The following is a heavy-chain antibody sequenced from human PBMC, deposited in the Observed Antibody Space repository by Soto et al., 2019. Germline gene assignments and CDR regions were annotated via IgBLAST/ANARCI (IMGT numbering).Heavy chain of an antibody. V-gene: IGHV1-69*04. J-gene: IGHJ4*02. Sequence: QVQLVQSGAEVKEPGSSMKVSCKASGGSFSSYAIGWVRQAPGQGLEWLGRITPLLGISNYAQSVQGRVTITADKATATAYLELRGLRPEDAAFYDCARALGPGNHYFDSGGQGPLVAVSS. CDR3: ARALGPGNHYFDS. CDR1: GGSFSSYA. CDR2: ITPLLGIS.